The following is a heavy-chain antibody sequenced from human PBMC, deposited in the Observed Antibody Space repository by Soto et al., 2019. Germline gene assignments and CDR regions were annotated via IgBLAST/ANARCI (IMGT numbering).Heavy chain of an antibody. CDR2: IYYTGSS. CDR3: ASQMTSVDH. CDR1: GDSVNSNNYY. Sequence: QVQLQESGPGLVKPSQTLSLTCTVSGDSVNSNNYYWTWIRQPPGKGLEWIGYIYYTGSSYYSPSLKSRVSISLDVSKNQFSLKLDLVTAADTAVYYCASQMTSVDHCGPGTLVTVSS. V-gene: IGHV4-30-4*01. D-gene: IGHD2-2*01. J-gene: IGHJ4*02.